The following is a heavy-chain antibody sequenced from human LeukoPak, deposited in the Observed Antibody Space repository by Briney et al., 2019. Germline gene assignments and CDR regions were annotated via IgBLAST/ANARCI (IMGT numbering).Heavy chain of an antibody. J-gene: IGHJ5*02. CDR1: GGPIRGSRT. Sequence: TASETLSLTCTVSGGPIRGSRTWGWVRQPPGKGLEWIGNVHYDGRTASNPSLKSRVTMSLDTSTNQFSLKMNSVTATDTALYYCARVVTAAGLDLWGQGILVTISS. D-gene: IGHD6-25*01. CDR2: VHYDGRT. CDR3: ARVVTAAGLDL. V-gene: IGHV4-39*07.